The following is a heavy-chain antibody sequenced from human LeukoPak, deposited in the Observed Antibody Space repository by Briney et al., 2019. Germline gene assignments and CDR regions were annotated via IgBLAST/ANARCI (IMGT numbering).Heavy chain of an antibody. CDR3: ASSDYVWGSYRYFPFDY. J-gene: IGHJ4*02. D-gene: IGHD3-16*02. CDR2: INHSGST. Sequence: PSETLSLTCAVYGGXFSGYYCSWIRQPPGKGLEWIGEINHSGSTNYNPSLKSRVTISVDTSKNQFSLKLSSVTAADTAVYYCASSDYVWGSYRYFPFDYWGQGTLVTVSS. V-gene: IGHV4-34*01. CDR1: GGXFSGYY.